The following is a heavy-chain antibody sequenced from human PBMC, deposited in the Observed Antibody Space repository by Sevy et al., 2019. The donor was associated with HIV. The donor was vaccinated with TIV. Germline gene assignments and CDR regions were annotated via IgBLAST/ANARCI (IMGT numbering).Heavy chain of an antibody. CDR3: AKAINRGGDGLNGYPYYYYFYGLDA. V-gene: IGHV3-9*01. CDR2: VSWNSRNI. J-gene: IGHJ6*02. D-gene: IGHD2-21*01. Sequence: GGSLRLSCSASGFTFDGYAMHWVRQVPGKGLEWVSGVSWNSRNIGYADSVKGRFTISRDNANHFLYLEMNSLRPEDTSLYYCAKAINRGGDGLNGYPYYYYFYGLDAWGQGTTVTVSS. CDR1: GFTFDGYA.